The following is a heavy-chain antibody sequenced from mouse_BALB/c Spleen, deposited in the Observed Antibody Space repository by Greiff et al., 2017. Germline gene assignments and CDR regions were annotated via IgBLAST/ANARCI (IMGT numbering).Heavy chain of an antibody. CDR2: ISDGGSYT. CDR1: GFTFSDYY. Sequence: EVKLVESGGGLVKPGGSLKLSCAASGFTFSDYYMYWVRQTPEKRLEWVATISDGGSYTYYPDSVKGRFTISRDNAKNNLYLQMSSLKSEDTAMYYCARDTDDYAMDYWGQGTSVTVSS. J-gene: IGHJ4*01. CDR3: ARDTDDYAMDY. V-gene: IGHV5-4*02.